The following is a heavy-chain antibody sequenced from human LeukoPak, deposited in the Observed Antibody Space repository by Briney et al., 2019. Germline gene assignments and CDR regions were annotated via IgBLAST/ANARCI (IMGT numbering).Heavy chain of an antibody. CDR2: ISYDGSNK. V-gene: IGHV3-30*01. J-gene: IGHJ4*02. Sequence: GGSLRLSCAASGFTFSSYAMHWVRQAPGKGLQWVAVISYDGSNKYYADSVKGRFTISRDNSKNTLYLQMNSLRAEDTDVYYCARGSRDGYNAYYFDYWGQGTLVTVSS. CDR3: ARGSRDGYNAYYFDY. CDR1: GFTFSSYA. D-gene: IGHD5-24*01.